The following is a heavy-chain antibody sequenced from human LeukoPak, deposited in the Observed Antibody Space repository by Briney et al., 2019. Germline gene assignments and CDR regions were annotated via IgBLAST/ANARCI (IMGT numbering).Heavy chain of an antibody. V-gene: IGHV3-21*04. Sequence: GGSLRLSCAASGFTFSSYNMNWVRQAPGKGLEWVSSISSSSSYIYYADSVKGRFTISRDNSKNTLYLQMNSLRAEDTAVYHCAKDLRLRYFTYWGQGTLVTVSS. CDR2: ISSSSSYI. CDR3: AKDLRLRYFTY. CDR1: GFTFSSYN. J-gene: IGHJ4*02. D-gene: IGHD3-9*01.